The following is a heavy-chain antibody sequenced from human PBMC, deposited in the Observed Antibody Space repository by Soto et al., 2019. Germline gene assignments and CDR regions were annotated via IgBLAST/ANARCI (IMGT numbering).Heavy chain of an antibody. CDR1: GFTFNNYA. CDR2: ISANGQGI. CDR3: AKDRNYPRDQFHN. Sequence: GSLRLSCAASGFTFNNYAMSWVRQAPGKGLEWVSAISANGQGIYYADSVKGRFIISRDSSKNTVFLHMDSLTAEDTAVYYCAKDRNYPRDQFHNWGQGTLVTVSS. V-gene: IGHV3-23*01. D-gene: IGHD1-7*01. J-gene: IGHJ4*02.